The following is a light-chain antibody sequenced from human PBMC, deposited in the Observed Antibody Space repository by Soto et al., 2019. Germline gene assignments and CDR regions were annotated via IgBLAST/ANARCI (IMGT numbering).Light chain of an antibody. V-gene: IGKV3-20*01. CDR3: HQYDTSPRT. CDR2: AAS. Sequence: EIVLTQSPGTLSLSPGERATLSCRASQSLSSGYLACYQQKPGQAPTILIYAASSRATGIPDRFSGSGSGTDFSLTISRLEPEDFAVYYCHQYDTSPRTFGQGTKVEI. CDR1: QSLSSGY. J-gene: IGKJ1*01.